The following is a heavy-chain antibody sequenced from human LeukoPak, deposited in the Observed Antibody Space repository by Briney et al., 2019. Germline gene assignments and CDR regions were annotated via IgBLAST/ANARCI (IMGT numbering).Heavy chain of an antibody. CDR3: AKEVTKVITPGVDY. CDR2: VSDNGDTT. J-gene: IGHJ4*02. CDR1: GFTFRSYA. V-gene: IGHV3-23*01. Sequence: PGGSLRLFCAASGFTFRSYAMSWVRQAPGKGLEWVSGVSDNGDTTHYADSVKGRFTISRDNSKNTLYLQMNSLRAEDTAIYYCAKEVTKVITPGVDYWGQGTLVTVSS. D-gene: IGHD4-23*01.